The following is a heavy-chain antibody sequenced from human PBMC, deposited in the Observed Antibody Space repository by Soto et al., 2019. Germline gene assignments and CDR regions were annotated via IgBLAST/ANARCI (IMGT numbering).Heavy chain of an antibody. CDR2: ISYDESNK. CDR1: GLTFSSYG. D-gene: IGHD6-13*01. V-gene: IGHV3-30*18. J-gene: IGHJ4*02. Sequence: GGSLRLSCAASGLTFSSYGMHWVRQAPGKGLEWVAVISYDESNKYYADSVKGRFTISRDNSKNTLYLQMNSLRAEDTAVYYCAKGYSSSWYYFDYWGQGTLVTVSS. CDR3: AKGYSSSWYYFDY.